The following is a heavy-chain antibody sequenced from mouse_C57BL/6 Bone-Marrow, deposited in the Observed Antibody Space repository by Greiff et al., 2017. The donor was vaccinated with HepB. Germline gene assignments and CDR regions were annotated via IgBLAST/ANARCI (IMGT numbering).Heavy chain of an antibody. CDR2: ISYDGSN. CDR1: GYSITSGYY. J-gene: IGHJ1*03. V-gene: IGHV3-6*01. D-gene: IGHD2-4*01. CDR3: AGDRRYDYDPHWYFDV. Sequence: EVKLQESGPGLVKPSQSLSLTCSVTGYSITSGYYWNWIRQFPGNKLEWMGYISYDGSNNYNPSLKNRISITRDTSKNQFFLKLNSVTTEDTATYYCAGDRRYDYDPHWYFDVWGTGTTVTVSS.